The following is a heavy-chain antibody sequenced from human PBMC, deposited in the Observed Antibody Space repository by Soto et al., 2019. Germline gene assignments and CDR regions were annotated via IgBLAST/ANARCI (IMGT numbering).Heavy chain of an antibody. CDR1: GGTFSSYA. V-gene: IGHV1-69*06. CDR2: IIPIFGTA. CDR3: ARGTLRSSPRVFGIDY. D-gene: IGHD2-8*01. Sequence: SVKVSCKASGGTFSSYAISWVRQAPGQGLEWMGGIIPIFGTANYAQKFQGRVTITADKSTSTAYMELSSLRSEETAVYYCARGTLRSSPRVFGIDYWGQGTLVTVSS. J-gene: IGHJ4*02.